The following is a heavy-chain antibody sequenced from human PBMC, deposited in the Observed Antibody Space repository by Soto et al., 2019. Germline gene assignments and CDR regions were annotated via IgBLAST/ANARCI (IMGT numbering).Heavy chain of an antibody. CDR1: GFSFSNYN. J-gene: IGHJ4*02. CDR3: ARDFGHGYYLDY. V-gene: IGHV3-48*02. Sequence: PGGSLRLSCGASGFSFSNYNINWVRQAPGKGLEWVSYITDSSDTVHYADSVRGRFTISRDNAESSLYLQMNSLRDEDTAVYFCARDFGHGYYLDYWGRGTLVTVSS. D-gene: IGHD3-3*01. CDR2: ITDSSDTV.